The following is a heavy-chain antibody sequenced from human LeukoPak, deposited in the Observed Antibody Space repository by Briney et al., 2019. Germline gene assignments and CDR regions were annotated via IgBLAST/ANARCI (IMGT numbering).Heavy chain of an antibody. CDR3: EGAGQTDDCTNGVCYAFDI. CDR1: AFTFSYFG. Sequence: GGSLRLSCAPSAFTFSYFGMHCVRQAPGKGLEWVAVIWYDGSNAYYADSMKGRFTISRDNSKNTLYLQMNSLRAEDTAVYYCEGAGQTDDCTNGVCYAFDIWGQGTVVTVSS. V-gene: IGHV3-33*01. J-gene: IGHJ3*02. D-gene: IGHD2-8*01. CDR2: IWYDGSNA.